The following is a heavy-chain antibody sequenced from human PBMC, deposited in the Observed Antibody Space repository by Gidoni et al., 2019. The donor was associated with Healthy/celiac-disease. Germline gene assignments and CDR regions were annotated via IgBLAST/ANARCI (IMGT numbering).Heavy chain of an antibody. Sequence: QVQLQQWGAGLLKPSETLSLTCAVYGGSFSGYYWSWIRQPPGKGLEWIGEINHSGSTNYNPSLKSRVTISVDTSKNQFSLKLSSVTAADTAVYYCAGRIAVAGGGIDYWGQGTLVTVSS. J-gene: IGHJ4*02. V-gene: IGHV4-34*01. D-gene: IGHD6-19*01. CDR2: INHSGST. CDR3: AGRIAVAGGGIDY. CDR1: GGSFSGYY.